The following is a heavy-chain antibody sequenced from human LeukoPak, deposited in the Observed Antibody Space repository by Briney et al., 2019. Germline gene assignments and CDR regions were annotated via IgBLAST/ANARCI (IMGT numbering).Heavy chain of an antibody. CDR2: ISGSGGST. CDR3: AKVRTYYYYYGMDV. CDR1: GFIFSSYA. V-gene: IGHV3-23*01. J-gene: IGHJ6*02. Sequence: GGSLRLSCAASGFIFSSYAMSWVRQAPGKGLEWVSAISGSGGSTYYADSVKGRFTISRDNSKNTLYLQMNSLRAEDTAVYYCAKVRTYYYYYGMDVWGQGTTVTVSS.